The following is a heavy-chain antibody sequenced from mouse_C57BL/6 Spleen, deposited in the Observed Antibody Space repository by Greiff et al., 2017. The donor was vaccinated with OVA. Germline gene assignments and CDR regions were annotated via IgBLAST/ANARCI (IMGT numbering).Heavy chain of an antibody. CDR2: INPNNGGT. CDR1: GYTFTDYY. D-gene: IGHD2-4*01. Sequence: VQLQQSGPELVKPGASVKISCKASGYTFTDYYMNWVKQSHGKSLEWIGDINPNNGGTSYNQKFKGKATLTVDKSSSTAYMELRSLTSEDSAVYYCARMITTRGTCAYWGQGTLVTVSA. CDR3: ARMITTRGTCAY. J-gene: IGHJ3*01. V-gene: IGHV1-26*01.